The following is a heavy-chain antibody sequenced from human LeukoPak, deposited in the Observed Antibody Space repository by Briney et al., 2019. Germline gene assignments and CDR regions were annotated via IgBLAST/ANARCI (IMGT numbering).Heavy chain of an antibody. V-gene: IGHV3-7*01. J-gene: IGHJ6*03. Sequence: GGSLRLSCAASGFTFSSYWMSWVRQAPGKGLEWVANIKQDGSEKYYVDSVKGRFTISRDNAKNSLYLQMNSLRAEDTAVYYCARDQAQGVLRYFDWLSRDYYYMDVWGKGTTVTISS. D-gene: IGHD3-9*01. CDR3: ARDQAQGVLRYFDWLSRDYYYMDV. CDR2: IKQDGSEK. CDR1: GFTFSSYW.